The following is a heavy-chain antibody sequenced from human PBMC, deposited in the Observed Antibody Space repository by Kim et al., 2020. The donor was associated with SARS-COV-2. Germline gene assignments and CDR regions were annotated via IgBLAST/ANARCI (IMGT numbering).Heavy chain of an antibody. CDR2: FYNSGYT. CDR3: TREWSSFDY. D-gene: IGHD1-26*01. V-gene: IGHV4-59*01. J-gene: IGHJ4*02. CDR1: DGSSSYYK. Sequence: SETLSLTCTGSDGSSSYYKWNWLRQPPGKGLEWIGFFYNSGYTIYNPSLMSRVTISVDPSKNQFALKLTSVTAADTAVYYCTREWSSFDYWGQGILVTVSS.